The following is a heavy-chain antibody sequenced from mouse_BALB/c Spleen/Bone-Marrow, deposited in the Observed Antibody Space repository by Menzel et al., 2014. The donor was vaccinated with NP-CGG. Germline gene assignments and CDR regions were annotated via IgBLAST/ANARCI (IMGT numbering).Heavy chain of an antibody. CDR2: IAPGSGST. CDR3: ARSRDGYFDV. V-gene: IGHV1S41*01. J-gene: IGHJ1*01. Sequence: DLVKPGASVKLSCKASGYTFTSYWINWIKQRPGQGLEWIGRIAPGSGSTYYNEMFKGKATLTVDTSSSTASIQPSSLSSEDSAVYFCARSRDGYFDVWGAGTTVTVAS. CDR1: GYTFTSYW.